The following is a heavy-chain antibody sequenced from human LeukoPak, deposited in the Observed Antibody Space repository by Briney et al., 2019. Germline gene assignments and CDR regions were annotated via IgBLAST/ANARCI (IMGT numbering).Heavy chain of an antibody. CDR1: RFTFSSYS. V-gene: IGHV3-21*01. Sequence: GGSLRLSCAASRFTFSSYSMNWIRQAPGKGLEWVSSISSSSSYIYYADSVKGRFTISRDNAKNSLYLQMNSLRAEDTAVYYCAREYELVGAFDIWGQGTMVTVSS. J-gene: IGHJ3*02. CDR2: ISSSSSYI. D-gene: IGHD2-2*01. CDR3: AREYELVGAFDI.